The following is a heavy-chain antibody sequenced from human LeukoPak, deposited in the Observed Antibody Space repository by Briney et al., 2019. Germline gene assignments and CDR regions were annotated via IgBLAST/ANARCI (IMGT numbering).Heavy chain of an antibody. J-gene: IGHJ3*01. CDR2: ISSSGSA. CDR1: GDSLGIYK. Sequence: SETLSLTCSVSGDSLGIYKWSWIRQPPGKGLEWIAHISSSGSAIYNPSLKSRVSMAVDTSRNQFSLRMTSVTAADTAVYYCAREWSGFDFWGQGTMVTVSS. D-gene: IGHD2-15*01. V-gene: IGHV4-59*01. CDR3: AREWSGFDF.